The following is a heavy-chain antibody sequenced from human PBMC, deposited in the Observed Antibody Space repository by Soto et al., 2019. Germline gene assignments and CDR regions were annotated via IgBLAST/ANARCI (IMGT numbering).Heavy chain of an antibody. Sequence: PGGSLRLSCAASGFTFSNAWMSWVRQAPGKGLEWVGRIKSKTDGGTTDYAAPVKGRFTISRDDSKNTLFLQMNSLKTEDTAVYYCTTDLSPVTTLDYYYYGMDVWGQVTTVTVSS. D-gene: IGHD4-4*01. V-gene: IGHV3-15*01. CDR3: TTDLSPVTTLDYYYYGMDV. CDR2: IKSKTDGGTT. J-gene: IGHJ6*02. CDR1: GFTFSNAW.